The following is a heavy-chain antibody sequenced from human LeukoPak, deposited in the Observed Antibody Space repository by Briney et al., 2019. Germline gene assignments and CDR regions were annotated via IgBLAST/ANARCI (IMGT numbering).Heavy chain of an antibody. CDR2: ISSSSSYI. D-gene: IGHD4-17*01. Sequence: GGSLRLSCAASGFTFSDYSMNWVRQAPGKGLEWVSSISSSSSYIFYADSVRGRFSISRDNAKNSLYLQMNSLRAEDTAVYFCARGTYGDDSFDIWGQGTMVTVSS. CDR1: GFTFSDYS. CDR3: ARGTYGDDSFDI. V-gene: IGHV3-21*01. J-gene: IGHJ3*02.